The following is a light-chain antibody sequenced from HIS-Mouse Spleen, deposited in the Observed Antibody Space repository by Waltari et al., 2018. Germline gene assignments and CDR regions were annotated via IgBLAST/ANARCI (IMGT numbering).Light chain of an antibody. CDR2: GAS. CDR1: QSVSSN. Sequence: EIVMTQSPATLSVSPGERATLSCRASQSVSSNLAWYQQKPGQAPRLLIYGASTRATGIRARFSGSGYGTEFTLTISSLQSEDFAVYYCQQYNNWWTFGQGTKVEIK. CDR3: QQYNNWWT. J-gene: IGKJ1*01. V-gene: IGKV3-15*01.